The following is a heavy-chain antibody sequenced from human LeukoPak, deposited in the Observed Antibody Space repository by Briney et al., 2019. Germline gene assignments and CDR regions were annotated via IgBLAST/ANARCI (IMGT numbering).Heavy chain of an antibody. CDR3: ARQSAGYFDY. D-gene: IGHD6-13*01. V-gene: IGHV4-39*01. CDR1: GGSISSSSYY. CDR2: IYYSGST. J-gene: IGHJ4*02. Sequence: SETLSLTCTVSGGSISSSSYYWGWIRQPPGKGLEWIGSIYYSGSTYYNPSLKSRVTISVDTSKNQFSLKLSSVTAADTAVYYCARQSAGYFDYWGQGTLVTVSS.